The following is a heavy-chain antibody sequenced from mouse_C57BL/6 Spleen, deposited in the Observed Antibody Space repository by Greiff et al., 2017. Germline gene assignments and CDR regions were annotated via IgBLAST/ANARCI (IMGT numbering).Heavy chain of an antibody. D-gene: IGHD4-1*01. V-gene: IGHV5-6*01. J-gene: IGHJ2*01. CDR3: ARHASTGDYFDY. Sequence: DVHLVESGGDLVKPGGSLKLSCAASGFTFSSYGMSWVRQTPDKRLEWVATISSGGSYTYYPDSVKGRFTISRDNAKNTLYLQMSSLKSEDTAMYYCARHASTGDYFDYWGQGTTLTVSS. CDR2: ISSGGSYT. CDR1: GFTFSSYG.